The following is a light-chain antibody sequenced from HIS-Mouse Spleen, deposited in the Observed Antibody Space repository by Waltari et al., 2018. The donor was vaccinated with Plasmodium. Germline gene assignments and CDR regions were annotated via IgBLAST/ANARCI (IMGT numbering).Light chain of an antibody. Sequence: EIVLTQSPGTLSLSHGERATLSRRASQSVSSSYLAWYQQKPGQAPRLLIYGASSRATGIPDRFSGSGSGTDFTLTISRLEPEDFAVYYCQQYGSSRFTFGPGTKVDIK. V-gene: IGKV3-20*01. CDR1: QSVSSSY. J-gene: IGKJ3*01. CDR2: GAS. CDR3: QQYGSSRFT.